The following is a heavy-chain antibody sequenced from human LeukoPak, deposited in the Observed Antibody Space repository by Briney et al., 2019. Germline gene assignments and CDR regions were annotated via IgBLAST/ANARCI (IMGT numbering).Heavy chain of an antibody. Sequence: PSETLSLTCTVSGGSISSSSYYWGWIRQPPGKGLGWIGSMYYTGRTYYNPSLKSRVTISVDTSKNQFSLKLSSVTAADTAVYYCARDGTTVTTAFDIWGQGTMVTVSS. CDR1: GGSISSSSYY. V-gene: IGHV4-39*07. D-gene: IGHD4-17*01. CDR2: MYYTGRT. J-gene: IGHJ3*02. CDR3: ARDGTTVTTAFDI.